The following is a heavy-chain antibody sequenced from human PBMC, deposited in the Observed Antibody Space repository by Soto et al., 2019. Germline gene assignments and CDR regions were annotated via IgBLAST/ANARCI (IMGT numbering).Heavy chain of an antibody. D-gene: IGHD5-18*01. V-gene: IGHV4-4*02. Sequence: SETLSLTCAVSCGSISSSNWWSWVRQPPVKGLECIGEIYHSGSTNYKPSLKSRVTISVDKYKNQFSLKMSSVTAADTAVYYCASRRDGYSYGLRRYYFDYWGQGNLVTVS. J-gene: IGHJ4*02. CDR3: ASRRDGYSYGLRRYYFDY. CDR1: CGSISSSNW. CDR2: IYHSGST.